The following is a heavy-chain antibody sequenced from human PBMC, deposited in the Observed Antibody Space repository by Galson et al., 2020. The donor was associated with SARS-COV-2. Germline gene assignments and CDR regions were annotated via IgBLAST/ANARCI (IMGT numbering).Heavy chain of an antibody. J-gene: IGHJ5*02. CDR1: GYTLTELS. V-gene: IGHV1-24*01. CDR2: FDPEDGET. CDR3: ARDIGFGELLNGVDP. Sequence: ASVKVSCKVSGYTLTELSMHWVRQAPGKGLEWMGGFDPEDGETIYAQKFQGRVTMTRDTSISTAYMELSRLRSDDTAVYYCARDIGFGELLNGVDPGGQGTVVTGSS. D-gene: IGHD3-10*01.